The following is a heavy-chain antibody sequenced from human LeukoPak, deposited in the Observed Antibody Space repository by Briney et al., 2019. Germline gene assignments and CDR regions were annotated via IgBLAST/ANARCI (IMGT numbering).Heavy chain of an antibody. V-gene: IGHV1-8*01. D-gene: IGHD3-10*01. CDR3: VRDGEGVAISVNYWFDP. CDR2: MNPNNGNT. J-gene: IGHJ5*02. CDR1: GFTFTSYD. Sequence: ASVKVSCKASGFTFTSYDINWVRQASGQGLEWMGWMNPNNGNTGYAQKFQGRVTMTRDTSISTACMELRGLRSEDTAVYYCVRDGEGVAISVNYWFDPWGQGTLVTVSS.